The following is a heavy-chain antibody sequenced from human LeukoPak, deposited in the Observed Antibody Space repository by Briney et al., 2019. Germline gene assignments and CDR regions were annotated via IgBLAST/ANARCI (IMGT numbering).Heavy chain of an antibody. D-gene: IGHD3-16*02. CDR1: GFTFSSYA. V-gene: IGHV3-23*01. J-gene: IGHJ4*02. CDR3: ARTFPYYDYVWGSYREDENYFDY. Sequence: PGASLRLSCAASGFTFSSYAMSWVRQAPGKGLEWVSAISGSGGSTYYADSVKGRFTISRDNSKNTLYLQMNSLRAEDTAVYYCARTFPYYDYVWGSYREDENYFDYWGQGTLVTVSS. CDR2: ISGSGGST.